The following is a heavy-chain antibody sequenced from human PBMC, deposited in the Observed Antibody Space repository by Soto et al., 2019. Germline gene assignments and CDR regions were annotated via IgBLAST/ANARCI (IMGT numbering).Heavy chain of an antibody. CDR3: ARDSPRDSSSWYYYYYGMDV. D-gene: IGHD6-13*01. Sequence: PGGSLRLSCAAPGFTFSSYEMNWVRQAPGKGLEWVSYISSSGSTIYYADSVKGRFTISRDNAKNSLYLQMNSLRAEDTAVYYCARDSPRDSSSWYYYYYGMDVWGQGTTVTVSS. J-gene: IGHJ6*02. CDR1: GFTFSSYE. CDR2: ISSSGSTI. V-gene: IGHV3-48*03.